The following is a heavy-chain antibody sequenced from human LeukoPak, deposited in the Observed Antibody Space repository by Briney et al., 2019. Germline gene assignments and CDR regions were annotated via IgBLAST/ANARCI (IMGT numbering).Heavy chain of an antibody. D-gene: IGHD3-3*01. V-gene: IGHV3-23*01. J-gene: IGHJ5*02. CDR1: GFTFSSYA. CDR3: AKDGGITIFGVVIEGGWFDP. CDR2: ISGSGGST. Sequence: GSLRLSCAASGFTFSSYAMSWVRQAPGKGLEWVSAISGSGGSTYYADSVKGRFTISRDNSKNTLYLQMNSLRAEDTAVYYCAKDGGITIFGVVIEGGWFDPWGQGTLVTVSS.